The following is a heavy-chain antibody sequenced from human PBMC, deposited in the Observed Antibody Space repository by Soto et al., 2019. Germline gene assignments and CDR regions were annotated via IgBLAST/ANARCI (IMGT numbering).Heavy chain of an antibody. J-gene: IGHJ6*02. D-gene: IGHD1-26*01. V-gene: IGHV3-74*01. CDR1: GFSFSTYW. CDR3: ARRLVSPLYYYYYGMDV. Sequence: LRLSCAASGFSFSTYWMHWVRLVPGKGLMWVARVNSDGSGTIYADSVKGRFTISRDNAKNTLYLQMNSLTAEDTGVYFCARRLVSPLYYYYYGMDVWGQGTTVTVSS. CDR2: VNSDGSGT.